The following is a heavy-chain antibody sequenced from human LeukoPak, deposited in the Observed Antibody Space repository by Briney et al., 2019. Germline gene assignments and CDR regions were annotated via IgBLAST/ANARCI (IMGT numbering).Heavy chain of an antibody. J-gene: IGHJ4*02. V-gene: IGHV4-31*03. CDR1: GGSISSGTYY. CDR3: ARATFYSDSSAYGLDY. CDR2: IFYSGST. D-gene: IGHD3-22*01. Sequence: PSETLSLTCTVSGGSISSGTYYWTWIRQPPGRGLEWIGYIFYSGSTYYNPSLKSRITISRDTSKNQFSLKLTSVTAADTAVYYCARATFYSDSSAYGLDYWGQGILVTVSS.